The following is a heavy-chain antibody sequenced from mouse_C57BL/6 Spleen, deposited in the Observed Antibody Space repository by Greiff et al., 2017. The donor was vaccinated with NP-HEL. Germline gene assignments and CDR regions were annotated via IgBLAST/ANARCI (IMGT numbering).Heavy chain of an antibody. J-gene: IGHJ4*01. V-gene: IGHV2-9-1*01. CDR2: IWTGGGT. Sequence: VKLMESGPGLVAPSQSLSITCTVSGFSLTSYAISWVRQPPGKGLEWLGVIWTGGGTNYNSALKSRLSISKDNSKSQVFLKMNSLQTDDTARYYCARNLGDYADYAMDYWGQGTSVTVSS. CDR1: GFSLTSYA. D-gene: IGHD2-4*01. CDR3: ARNLGDYADYAMDY.